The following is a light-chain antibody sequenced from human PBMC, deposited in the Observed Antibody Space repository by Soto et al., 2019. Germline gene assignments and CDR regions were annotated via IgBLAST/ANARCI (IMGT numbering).Light chain of an antibody. CDR2: DAS. CDR1: QSVSSY. CDR3: QQRSNWPLVT. Sequence: EIVLTQSPATLSLSPGERATLSCRASQSVSSYLAWYQQKPGQAPRLLIYDASNRATGILARFSGSGSGTDFTLTISSLEPEDFAVYYCQQRSNWPLVTFGGGTKVEIK. V-gene: IGKV3-11*01. J-gene: IGKJ4*01.